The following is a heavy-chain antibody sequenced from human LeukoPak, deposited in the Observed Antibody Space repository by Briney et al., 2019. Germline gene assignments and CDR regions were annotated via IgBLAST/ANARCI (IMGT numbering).Heavy chain of an antibody. D-gene: IGHD3-3*01. Sequence: GGSLRLSCAASGFTFSSYPMNWVRQAPGKGLEWVGFIRSKAYGGTTEYAASVKGRFTISRDDSKSVAYLQMNSLKTEDTAVYYCTGSTIRSTWGQGTLVTVSS. V-gene: IGHV3-49*04. CDR3: TGSTIRST. CDR2: IRSKAYGGTT. CDR1: GFTFSSYP. J-gene: IGHJ5*02.